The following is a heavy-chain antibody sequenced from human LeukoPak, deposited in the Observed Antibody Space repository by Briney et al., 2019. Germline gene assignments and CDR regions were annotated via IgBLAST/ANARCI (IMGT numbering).Heavy chain of an antibody. Sequence: SVKVSCKASGGTFSSYAISWVRQAPGQGLEWMGGIIPIFGTASYAQKFQGRVTITTDESTSTAYMELSSLRSEDTAVYYCARADSSGWYHDYWGQGTLVTVSS. CDR1: GGTFSSYA. J-gene: IGHJ4*02. CDR2: IIPIFGTA. V-gene: IGHV1-69*05. D-gene: IGHD6-19*01. CDR3: ARADSSGWYHDY.